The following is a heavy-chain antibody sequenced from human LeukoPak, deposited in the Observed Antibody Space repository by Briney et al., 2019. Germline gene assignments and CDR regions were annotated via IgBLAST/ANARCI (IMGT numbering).Heavy chain of an antibody. V-gene: IGHV4-4*07. CDR3: GGATGNYYAMDV. CDR1: GGPISDNY. Sequence: ADTLSLTCTVSGGPISDNYCSWIRQPAAKGLEWIRRIYTSGSTNYHPSLKTRLAMSVDTSKNQFSLKLSSVTAADTAVYYCGGATGNYYAMDVWGQGTTVTVSS. D-gene: IGHD5-12*01. J-gene: IGHJ6*02. CDR2: IYTSGST.